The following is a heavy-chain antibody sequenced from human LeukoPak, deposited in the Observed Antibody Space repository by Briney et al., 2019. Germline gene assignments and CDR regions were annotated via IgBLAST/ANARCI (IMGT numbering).Heavy chain of an antibody. V-gene: IGHV4-4*02. CDR1: GDSISNSFW. J-gene: IGHJ4*02. Sequence: SETLSLTCTASGDSISNSFWWSWVRQPPGKGLDWIGEISHTGSTKYNPSLKNRVTISRDSSKNQFSLKLNSVTAADTATYYCTRSAGWWSLDYWGQGALVTVSS. CDR3: TRSAGWWSLDY. D-gene: IGHD2-8*02. CDR2: ISHTGST.